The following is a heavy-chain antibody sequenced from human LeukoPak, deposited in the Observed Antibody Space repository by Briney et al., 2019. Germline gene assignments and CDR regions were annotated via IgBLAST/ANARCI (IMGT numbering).Heavy chain of an antibody. J-gene: IGHJ4*02. CDR2: IRSKAYGGTT. Sequence: GGSLRLSCTASGFTFGDYAMSWFRQAPGKGLEWVGFIRSKAYGGTTEYAASVKGRFTISGDDSKSIAYLQMNSLKTEDTAVYYCTRVGRGTMVRGVMVYWGQGTLVTVSS. CDR1: GFTFGDYA. V-gene: IGHV3-49*03. CDR3: TRVGRGTMVRGVMVY. D-gene: IGHD3-10*01.